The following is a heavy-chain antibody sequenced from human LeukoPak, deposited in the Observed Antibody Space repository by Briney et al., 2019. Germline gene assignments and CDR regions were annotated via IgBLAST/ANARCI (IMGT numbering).Heavy chain of an antibody. CDR3: ARDGAQGYCSGGSCQGFHY. J-gene: IGHJ4*02. V-gene: IGHV3-21*01. D-gene: IGHD2-15*01. CDR2: ISSRSSYI. Sequence: GGSLRLSCAASGFTFSSYSMNWGRQAPGKGREWVSSISSRSSYIYYADSVMGRFPISRDHAKNSLYLQMNSLRAEHTAVYYCARDGAQGYCSGGSCQGFHYWGQGTLVTVSS. CDR1: GFTFSSYS.